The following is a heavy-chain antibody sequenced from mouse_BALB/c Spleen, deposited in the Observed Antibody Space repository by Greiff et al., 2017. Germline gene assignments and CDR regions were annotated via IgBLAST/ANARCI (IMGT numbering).Heavy chain of an antibody. D-gene: IGHD4-1*01. CDR1: GFTFSSYT. V-gene: IGHV5-12-2*01. CDR3: ARGLGGYYFDY. Sequence: DVMLVESGGGLVQPGGSLKLSCAASGFTFSSYTMSWVRQTPEKRLEWVAYISNGGGSTYYPDTVKGRFTISRDNAKNTLYLQMSSLKSEDTAMYYCARGLGGYYFDYWGQGTTLTVSS. CDR2: ISNGGGST. J-gene: IGHJ2*01.